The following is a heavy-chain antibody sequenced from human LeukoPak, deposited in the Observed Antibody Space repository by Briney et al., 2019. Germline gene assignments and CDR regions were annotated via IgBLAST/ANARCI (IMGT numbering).Heavy chain of an antibody. CDR2: ISSSSSYI. CDR3: ARGEGPGLRFAPYYFDY. CDR1: GFTFSSYS. V-gene: IGHV3-21*01. D-gene: IGHD3-3*01. Sequence: GGSLRLSCAASGFTFSSYSMNWVRQAPGKGLEWVSSISSSSSYIYYADSVKGRFTISRDNAKNSLYLQMNSLRAEDTAVYYCARGEGPGLRFAPYYFDYWGQGTLVTVSS. J-gene: IGHJ4*02.